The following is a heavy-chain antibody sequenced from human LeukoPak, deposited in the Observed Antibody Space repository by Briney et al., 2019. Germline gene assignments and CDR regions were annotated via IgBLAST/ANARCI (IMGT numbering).Heavy chain of an antibody. Sequence: PGGSLRLSCAASGFTFSSYWMHWVRQAPGKGLVWVSRINSDGSSTSYADSVKGRFTISRDNSKNTLYLHMNSLRAEDTAVYYCAKPPRGSGADYWGQGTLVTVSS. V-gene: IGHV3-74*01. CDR3: AKPPRGSGADY. J-gene: IGHJ4*02. D-gene: IGHD3-10*01. CDR1: GFTFSSYW. CDR2: INSDGSST.